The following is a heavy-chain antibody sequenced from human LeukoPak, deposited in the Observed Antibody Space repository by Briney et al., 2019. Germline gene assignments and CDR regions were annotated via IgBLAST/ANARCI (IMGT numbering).Heavy chain of an antibody. CDR2: IIPIFDTT. CDR3: AWQHIAGDSHRDLSHYMDV. J-gene: IGHJ6*03. D-gene: IGHD1-26*01. V-gene: IGHV1-69*05. Sequence: GASVKVSCKASGDTFSSFAVSWVRQAPGQGLEWMGAIIPIFDTTHYARNFQGRLTITTDESTTTSYMELSSLKSEDTAVYYCAWQHIAGDSHRDLSHYMDVWGEGTTVTVSS. CDR1: GDTFSSFA.